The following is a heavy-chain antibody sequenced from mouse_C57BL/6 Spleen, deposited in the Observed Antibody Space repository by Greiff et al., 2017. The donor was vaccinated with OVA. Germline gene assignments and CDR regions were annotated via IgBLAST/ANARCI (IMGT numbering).Heavy chain of an antibody. CDR3: YLYYYGSNLWFAY. V-gene: IGHV14-1*01. CDR2: IDPEDGDT. D-gene: IGHD1-1*01. J-gene: IGHJ3*01. CDR1: GFNIKDYY. Sequence: EVQLQQSGAELVRPGASVKLSCTASGFNIKDYYMHWVKQRPEQGLEWIGRIDPEDGDTEYAPKFQGKATMTADTTSNTAYLQLSSLTSEDTAVYYCYLYYYGSNLWFAYWGQGTLVTVSA.